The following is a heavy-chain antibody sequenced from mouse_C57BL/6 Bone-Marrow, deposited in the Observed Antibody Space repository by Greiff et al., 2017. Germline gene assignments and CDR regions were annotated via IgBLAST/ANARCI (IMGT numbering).Heavy chain of an antibody. J-gene: IGHJ3*01. CDR3: ARPMVTTGFAY. CDR2: ISSGSSTI. D-gene: IGHD2-2*01. Sequence: EVQLVESGGGLVKPGGSLKLSCAASGFTFSDYGMHWVRQAPEKGLEWVAYISSGSSTIYYADTVKGRFTISRDNAKNTLFLQMTSLRSEDTAMYYCARPMVTTGFAYWGQGTLVTVSA. V-gene: IGHV5-17*01. CDR1: GFTFSDYG.